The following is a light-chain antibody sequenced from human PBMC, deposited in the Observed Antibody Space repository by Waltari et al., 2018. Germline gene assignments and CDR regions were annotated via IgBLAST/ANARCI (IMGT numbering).Light chain of an antibody. CDR2: DVS. V-gene: IGLV2-11*01. CDR1: SSDVGGYNS. J-gene: IGLJ3*02. CDR3: CSYADRYTWV. Sequence: QSDLTQPRSVAGSPGQSVPISCTGTSSDVGGYNSVSWDQQHPGKAPTLMIYDVSKRPSGVPDRFSCSKSVNTASLTISGLQAEDDADYYCCSYADRYTWVFGGGTKLTVL.